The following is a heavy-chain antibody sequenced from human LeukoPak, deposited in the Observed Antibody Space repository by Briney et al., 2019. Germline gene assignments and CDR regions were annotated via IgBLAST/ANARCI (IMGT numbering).Heavy chain of an antibody. V-gene: IGHV3-7*01. CDR1: GFTFSNYW. CDR2: IKQDGSEK. Sequence: GGSLRLSCAASGFTFSNYWLTWVRQAPGQGLEWVANIKQDGSEKHYVDSVKGRFTISRDNAKNSLYLQMNSLRAEDTAVYYCARDRQFAYWGQGTLVTVSS. J-gene: IGHJ4*02. CDR3: ARDRQFAY. D-gene: IGHD5-24*01.